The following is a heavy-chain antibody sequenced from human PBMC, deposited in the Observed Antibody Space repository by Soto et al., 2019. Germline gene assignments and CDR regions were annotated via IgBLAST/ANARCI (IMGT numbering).Heavy chain of an antibody. D-gene: IGHD5-18*01. CDR1: GSTFTSNG. CDR3: VYVGGYSPRDYSSDL. J-gene: IGHJ5*02. CDR2: ISTYNENM. Sequence: GASVKVSCKASGSTFTSNGIGWVRQAPGQGLEWMGWISTYNENMDTAPQLQGRLTMTTDTSTTTAYMELTNLKFDDTALYYCVYVGGYSPRDYSSDLWGQGTALTVSS. V-gene: IGHV1-18*04.